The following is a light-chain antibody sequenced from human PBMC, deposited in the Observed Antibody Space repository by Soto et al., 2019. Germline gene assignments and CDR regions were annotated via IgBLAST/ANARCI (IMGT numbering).Light chain of an antibody. J-gene: IGLJ2*01. CDR2: DVR. Sequence: QSALTQPASVSGSPGQSITISCTGTSSDVGGHNFVSWYQQHPGRAPKLMIYDVRNRPSGVSNRFSGSKSANTASLVISGPQAEDEADYYCSSYSSSDTLVFGGGTKLTVL. CDR3: SSYSSSDTLV. V-gene: IGLV2-14*03. CDR1: SSDVGGHNF.